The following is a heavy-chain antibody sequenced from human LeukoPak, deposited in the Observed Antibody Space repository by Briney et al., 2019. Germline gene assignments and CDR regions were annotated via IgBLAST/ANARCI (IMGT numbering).Heavy chain of an antibody. D-gene: IGHD3-9*01. CDR1: GYTFTSYG. Sequence: ASVKVSCKASGYTFTSYGISWVRQVPGQGLEWMGWISAYNGNTNYAQKLQGRVTMTTDTSTSTAYMELRSLRSDDTAVYYCASTTYYDILTEPFDPWGQGTLVTVSS. CDR3: ASTTYYDILTEPFDP. V-gene: IGHV1-18*01. J-gene: IGHJ5*02. CDR2: ISAYNGNT.